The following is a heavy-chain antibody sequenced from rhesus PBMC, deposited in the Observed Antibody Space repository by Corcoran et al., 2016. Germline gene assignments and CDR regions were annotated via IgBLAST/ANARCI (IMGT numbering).Heavy chain of an antibody. V-gene: IGHV4-80*01. J-gene: IGHJ4*01. D-gene: IGHD6-31*01. CDR3: ARGDSSGWHVDY. Sequence: QVQLQESGPGLVKPSETLSLTCAVSGASISSYWWSWIRQPPGKGLEWIGEITGKRGNTSSNPGLKRRVTISKDASKNQFYLKLRSVTAADTAMYYCARGDSSGWHVDYWGQGVLVTVSS. CDR2: ITGKRGNT. CDR1: GASISSYW.